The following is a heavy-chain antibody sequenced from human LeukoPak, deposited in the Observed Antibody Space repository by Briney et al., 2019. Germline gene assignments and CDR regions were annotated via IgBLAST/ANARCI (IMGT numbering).Heavy chain of an antibody. CDR1: GFTVSSNY. D-gene: IGHD1-26*01. CDR3: ARARGGSHYFDY. J-gene: IGHJ4*02. V-gene: IGHV3-66*02. CDR2: IYSGGST. Sequence: GGSLRLSCAASGFTVSSNYMSWVRQSPGEGLEWVSVIYSGGSTYYADSVKGRFTISGDNSKNTLYLQMNSLRAEYTAVYYCARARGGSHYFDYWGQGTLVTVSS.